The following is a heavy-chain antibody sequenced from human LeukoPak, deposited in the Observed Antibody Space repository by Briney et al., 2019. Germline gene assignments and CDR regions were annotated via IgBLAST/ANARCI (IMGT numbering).Heavy chain of an antibody. V-gene: IGHV3-7*01. CDR1: GFSFCSHW. D-gene: IGHD1-14*01. Sequence: GGSLRLSCSASGFSFCSHWMNWVRQTPGKGLEWVAIINTDGSEKNYVDSVRGRFTISRDNAKNSLYLQMNSLRAEDTAVYYCARSNHGPDYWGQGTLVTVS. J-gene: IGHJ4*02. CDR2: INTDGSEK. CDR3: ARSNHGPDY.